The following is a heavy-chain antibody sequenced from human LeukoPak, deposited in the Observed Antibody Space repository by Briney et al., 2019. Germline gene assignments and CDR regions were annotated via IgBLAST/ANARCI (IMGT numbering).Heavy chain of an antibody. J-gene: IGHJ4*02. Sequence: GGSLRLSCAASGFTFSSYSMNWVRQAPGKGLEWVSSISSSSSYIYYADSVKGRFTISRGNAKNSLYLQMNSLRAEDTAVYYCARDGGEMATIDYWGQGTLVTVSS. CDR2: ISSSSSYI. D-gene: IGHD5-24*01. CDR3: ARDGGEMATIDY. V-gene: IGHV3-21*01. CDR1: GFTFSSYS.